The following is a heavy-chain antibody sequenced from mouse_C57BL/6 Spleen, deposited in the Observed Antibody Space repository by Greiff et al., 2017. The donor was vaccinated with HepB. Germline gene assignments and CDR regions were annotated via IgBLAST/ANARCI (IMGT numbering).Heavy chain of an antibody. V-gene: IGHV2-5*01. CDR2: IWRGGST. CDR3: AKGDSYGSSQFAY. CDR1: GFSLTSYG. D-gene: IGHD1-1*01. Sequence: QVQLKQSGPGLVQPSQSLSITCTVSGFSLTSYGVHWVRQSPGKGLEWLGVIWRGGSTDYNAAFMSRLSITKDNSKSQVFFTMNSLQADDTAIYYCAKGDSYGSSQFAYWGQGTLVTVSA. J-gene: IGHJ3*01.